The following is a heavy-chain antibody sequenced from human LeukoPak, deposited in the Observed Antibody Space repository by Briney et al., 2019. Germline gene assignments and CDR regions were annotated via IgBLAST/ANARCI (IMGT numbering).Heavy chain of an antibody. J-gene: IGHJ6*02. D-gene: IGHD5-12*01. CDR3: ARPGSGYDRFDPHYYYYGMDV. V-gene: IGHV5-51*01. CDR2: IYPGDSDT. Sequence: GESLKISCKGTGYSFTSYRIGWVRQKPGKGLEWMGIIYPGDSDTRYSPSFQGQVTISADKSISTAYLQWSSLMASDTAMYYCARPGSGYDRFDPHYYYYGMDVWGQGTRVTVSS. CDR1: GYSFTSYR.